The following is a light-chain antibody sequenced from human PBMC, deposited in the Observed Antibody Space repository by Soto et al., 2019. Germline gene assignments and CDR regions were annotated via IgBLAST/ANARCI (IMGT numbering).Light chain of an antibody. Sequence: QSALTQPPSASGSPGQSVTISCTGTSSDVGGYNYVSWYQQHPGKAPKVMIYEVNKRPSGVPDRFSGSKSGNTASLTVSGLQDENEADYFCKSYTGINNWVFGGGTKVTVL. CDR2: EVN. CDR3: KSYTGINNWV. J-gene: IGLJ3*02. V-gene: IGLV2-8*01. CDR1: SSDVGGYNY.